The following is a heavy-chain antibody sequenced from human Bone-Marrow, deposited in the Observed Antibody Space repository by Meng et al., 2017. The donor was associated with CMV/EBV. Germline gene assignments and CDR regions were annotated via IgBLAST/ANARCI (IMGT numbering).Heavy chain of an antibody. CDR2: IRYDGSNK. CDR3: RGRYGDAFDI. J-gene: IGHJ3*02. V-gene: IGHV3-30*02. D-gene: IGHD4-17*01. CDR1: GFTFSSYG. Sequence: GGSLRLSCAASGFTFSSYGMHWVRQAPGKGLEWVAFIRYDGSNKYYADSVKGRFTISRDNSKNTLYLQMNSLRAEDTAVYYCRGRYGDAFDIWGQGTMVTVSS.